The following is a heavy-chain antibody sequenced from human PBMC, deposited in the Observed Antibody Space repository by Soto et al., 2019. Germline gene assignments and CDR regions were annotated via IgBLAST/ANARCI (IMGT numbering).Heavy chain of an antibody. V-gene: IGHV1-18*01. CDR1: GYTFTTYG. CDR2: ISVYNGNT. D-gene: IGHD2-15*01. J-gene: IGHJ4*02. Sequence: QVQLVQSGAEVKKPGASVKVSCKASGYTFTTYGISWVRQAPGQGLEWMGWISVYNGNTNYAQKLQGRVTMTTDTSTSTADMELRGLRSDDTAVYYCAREYCGGARCYLPDYWGQGTLVTVSS. CDR3: AREYCGGARCYLPDY.